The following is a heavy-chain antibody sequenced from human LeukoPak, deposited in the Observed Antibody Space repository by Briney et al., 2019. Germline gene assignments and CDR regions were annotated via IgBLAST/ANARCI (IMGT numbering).Heavy chain of an antibody. V-gene: IGHV3-15*01. D-gene: IGHD2-2*01. CDR2: IKNKTNGGTT. Sequence: GGSLRLSCAASGFTFSSYAMHWVRQAPGKGLEWVGHIKNKTNGGTTDYAAPVKGRFSISRDDSKKTLYLQMNRLRTEDTAVYYCARGLCTSTGCYQGPFDFWGQGMLVTVSS. CDR1: GFTFSSYA. J-gene: IGHJ4*02. CDR3: ARGLCTSTGCYQGPFDF.